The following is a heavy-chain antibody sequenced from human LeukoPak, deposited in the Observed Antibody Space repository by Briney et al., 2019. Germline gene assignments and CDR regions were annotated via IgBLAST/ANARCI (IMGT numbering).Heavy chain of an antibody. J-gene: IGHJ6*03. V-gene: IGHV3-21*01. CDR2: ISGSSTYI. D-gene: IGHD3-10*01. CDR1: GFTFSSYS. CDR3: ARGRGDYYFYYMDV. Sequence: PGGSLRLSCAASGFTFSSYSMNRVRQAPGKGLEWVSSISGSSTYIYYADSVKGRFTISRDNAKNSLYLQMNSLRAEDTTVYYCARGRGDYYFYYMDVWGKGTTVTVSS.